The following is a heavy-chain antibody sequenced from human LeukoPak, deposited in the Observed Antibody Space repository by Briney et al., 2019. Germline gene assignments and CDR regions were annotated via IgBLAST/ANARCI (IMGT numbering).Heavy chain of an antibody. Sequence: GGSLRLSCAASGFTFSSYSMNWVRQAPGKGLEWVSSISSSSSYIYYADSVKGRFTISRDNAKNSLYLQMDSLRAEDTAVYYCALGASGWYSADIDYWGQGTLVTVSS. V-gene: IGHV3-21*01. CDR3: ALGASGWYSADIDY. D-gene: IGHD6-19*01. CDR2: ISSSSSYI. J-gene: IGHJ4*02. CDR1: GFTFSSYS.